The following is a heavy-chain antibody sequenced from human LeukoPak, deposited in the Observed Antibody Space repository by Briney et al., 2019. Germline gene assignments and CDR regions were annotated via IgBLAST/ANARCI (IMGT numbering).Heavy chain of an antibody. CDR2: ISGSGGST. V-gene: IGHV3-23*01. CDR3: AKDLYGDYGGDY. D-gene: IGHD4-17*01. Sequence: GGSLRLSCAASGFTFSSYAMSWVRQAPGKGLEWVSAISGSGGSTYYADSVKGRFTISRDNSKNTLYLQMDSLRAEDTAVYYCAKDLYGDYGGDYWGQGTLVTVSS. J-gene: IGHJ4*02. CDR1: GFTFSSYA.